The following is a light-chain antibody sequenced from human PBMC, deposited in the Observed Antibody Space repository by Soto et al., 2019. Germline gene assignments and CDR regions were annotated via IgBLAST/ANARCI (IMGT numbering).Light chain of an antibody. CDR3: QQYGDYKSPRYS. Sequence: EIVLTQSPGTLSLSPGDRVTLSCRASQSVSTNYFSWYQQKPGQAPRLLIYATSSRAVGIPDRFSGSGSGTNFTLTISRLEPEDYEMYCCQQYGDYKSPRYSFGQGTRLEI. V-gene: IGKV3-20*01. J-gene: IGKJ2*03. CDR1: QSVSTNY. CDR2: ATS.